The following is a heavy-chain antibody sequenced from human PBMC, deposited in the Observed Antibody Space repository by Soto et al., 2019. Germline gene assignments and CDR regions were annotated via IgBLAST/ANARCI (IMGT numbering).Heavy chain of an antibody. CDR2: ISYDGSNK. V-gene: IGHV3-30*03. Sequence: PGGSLRLSCAASGFTFSSYGMHWVRQAPGKGLEWVAVISYDGSNKYYADSVKGRFTISRDNSKNTLYLQMNSLRAEDTAVYYCASTSIAARPGFDYWGQGTLVTVS. CDR1: GFTFSSYG. D-gene: IGHD6-6*01. J-gene: IGHJ4*02. CDR3: ASTSIAARPGFDY.